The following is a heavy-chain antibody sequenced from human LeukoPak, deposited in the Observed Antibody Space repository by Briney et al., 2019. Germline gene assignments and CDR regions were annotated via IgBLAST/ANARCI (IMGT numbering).Heavy chain of an antibody. CDR2: IYYSGST. CDR1: GGSISSYY. D-gene: IGHD5-24*01. J-gene: IGHJ6*02. V-gene: IGHV4-59*01. Sequence: PSETLSLTCTVSGGSISSYYWSWIRQPPGKGLEWIGYIYYSGSTNYNPSLKSRVTISVDTSKNQFSLKLSSVTAADTAVYYCARGDGHPYYYYYYGMDVWGQGTTVTVSS. CDR3: ARGDGHPYYYYYYGMDV.